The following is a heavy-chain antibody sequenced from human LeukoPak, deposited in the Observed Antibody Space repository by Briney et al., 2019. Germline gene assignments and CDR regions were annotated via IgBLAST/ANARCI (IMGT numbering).Heavy chain of an antibody. Sequence: PGRSLRLSCAASGFTFSSYAMHWVRQAPGTGLEWVAVISYDGSNKYYADSVKGRFTISRDNSKNTLYLQMNSLRAEDTAVYYCARGYYGSGSYYNFLPDYWGQGTLVTVSS. CDR2: ISYDGSNK. CDR1: GFTFSSYA. J-gene: IGHJ4*02. CDR3: ARGYYGSGSYYNFLPDY. V-gene: IGHV3-30*04. D-gene: IGHD3-10*01.